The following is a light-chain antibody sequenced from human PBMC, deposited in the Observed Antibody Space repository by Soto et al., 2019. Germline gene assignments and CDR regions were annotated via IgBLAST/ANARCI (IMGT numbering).Light chain of an antibody. CDR1: RSNIGTNF. J-gene: IGLJ3*02. CDR3: WTWDNSLVRGL. CDR2: DND. V-gene: IGLV1-51*01. Sequence: HSLLTQPHSVSEAPGQRVAISCSGTRSNIGTNFVYWYQQRPGPAPKLLIHDNDQRASGITDRFSGSKSGTSATVIITGRQTGDEADYYCWTWDNSLVRGLFGGGTKLTVL.